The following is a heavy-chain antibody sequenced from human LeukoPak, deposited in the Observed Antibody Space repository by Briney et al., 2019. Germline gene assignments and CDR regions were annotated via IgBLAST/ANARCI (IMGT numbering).Heavy chain of an antibody. Sequence: GGSLRLSCAASGFTFSSYAMSWVRQAPGKGLEWVSAISGSGGSTYYADSVKGRFTISRDNSKNTLYLQMNSLRAEDTAAYYCAKGSTNYDFWSGSLFFDYWGQGTLVTVSS. CDR2: ISGSGGST. CDR3: AKGSTNYDFWSGSLFFDY. CDR1: GFTFSSYA. J-gene: IGHJ4*02. D-gene: IGHD3-3*01. V-gene: IGHV3-23*01.